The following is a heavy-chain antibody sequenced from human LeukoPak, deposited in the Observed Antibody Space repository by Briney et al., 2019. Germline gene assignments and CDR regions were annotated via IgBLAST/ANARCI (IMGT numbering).Heavy chain of an antibody. CDR1: VFTFSSYQ. V-gene: IGHV3-48*03. CDR2: ISSTGSTI. Sequence: GGSLRLSCVASVFTFSSYQMNWVRRAPGKGLEWVSYISSTGSTIYYADSVKGRFTISRDNAKNSLYLQMNSLRAEDTAVYYCARGDTYNWFDPWGQGTLVTVSS. J-gene: IGHJ5*02. CDR3: ARGDTYNWFDP.